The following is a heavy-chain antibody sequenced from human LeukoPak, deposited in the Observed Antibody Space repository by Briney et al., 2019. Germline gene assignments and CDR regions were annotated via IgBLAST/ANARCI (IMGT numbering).Heavy chain of an antibody. Sequence: GGSLRLSCAASGFTFSSYGMHWVRQAPGKGLEWVAVIWYDGSNKYYADSVKGRFTISRDNSKNTLYLQMNSLRAEDTAVYYCARESDYGSGSYLVWGQGTMVTVFS. CDR2: IWYDGSNK. CDR3: ARESDYGSGSYLV. J-gene: IGHJ3*01. V-gene: IGHV3-33*01. D-gene: IGHD3-10*01. CDR1: GFTFSSYG.